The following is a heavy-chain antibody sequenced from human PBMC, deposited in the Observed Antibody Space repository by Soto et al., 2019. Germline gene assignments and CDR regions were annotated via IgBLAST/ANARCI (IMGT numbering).Heavy chain of an antibody. D-gene: IGHD1-26*01. V-gene: IGHV4-39*01. J-gene: IGHJ5*02. CDR1: GGSISSSSYY. CDR3: ARSLDGWELLLGQPQNWFDP. Sequence: PSETLSLTCTVSGGSISSSSYYWGWIRQPPGKGLEWIGSIYYSGSTYYNPSLKSRVTLFVDTSKDQFSLKLSSVTAADTTVYYCARSLDGWELLLGQPQNWFDPWGQGTLVTVSS. CDR2: IYYSGST.